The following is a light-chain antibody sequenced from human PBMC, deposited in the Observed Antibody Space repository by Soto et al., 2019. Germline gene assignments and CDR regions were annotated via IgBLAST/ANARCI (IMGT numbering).Light chain of an antibody. CDR2: DAS. CDR1: QSVSSY. Sequence: EIVLTQSPATLSLSPGERATLSCRASQSVSSYLAWYQQKPGQAPRLLIYDASNRATGIPARFSGSGSGTDFTLTISSLEPEDFAVYYCQQRGSWPPFTFGPGTKVD. V-gene: IGKV3-11*01. J-gene: IGKJ3*01. CDR3: QQRGSWPPFT.